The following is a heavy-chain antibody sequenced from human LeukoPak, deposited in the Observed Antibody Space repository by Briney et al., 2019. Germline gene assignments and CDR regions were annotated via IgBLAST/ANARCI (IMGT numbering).Heavy chain of an antibody. CDR3: ARVHRVWTSAGNAFDI. V-gene: IGHV1-2*06. Sequence: AASVKVSCKASGYTFTGYYMHWVRQAPGQGLEWMGRINPNSGGTNYAQKFQGRVTMTRDTSISTAYMELSRLRSDDTAVYYCARVHRVWTSAGNAFDIWGQGTMVTVSS. J-gene: IGHJ3*02. D-gene: IGHD3/OR15-3a*01. CDR2: INPNSGGT. CDR1: GYTFTGYY.